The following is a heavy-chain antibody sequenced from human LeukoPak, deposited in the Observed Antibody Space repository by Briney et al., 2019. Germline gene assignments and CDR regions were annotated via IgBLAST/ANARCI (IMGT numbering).Heavy chain of an antibody. Sequence: GGSLRLSCAASGFIFNTYEMNWVRQAPGKGLEWASSITSGGSTIYYADSVKGRFTISRDNAKNTLYLQMNSLRDDDTGVYYCAFQDGGIVYWGQGTLVTVSS. CDR1: GFIFNTYE. CDR3: AFQDGGIVY. CDR2: ITSGGSTI. J-gene: IGHJ4*02. V-gene: IGHV3-48*03. D-gene: IGHD4-23*01.